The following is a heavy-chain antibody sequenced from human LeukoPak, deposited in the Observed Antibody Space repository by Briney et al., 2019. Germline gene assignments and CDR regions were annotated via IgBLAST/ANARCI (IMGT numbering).Heavy chain of an antibody. V-gene: IGHV3-7*01. CDR2: IKQDGSEK. J-gene: IGHJ4*02. CDR3: AKDLEEMATITLIDY. D-gene: IGHD5-24*01. Sequence: GGSLRLSCAASGFTFSSYWMSWVRQAPGKGLEWVANIKQDGSEKYYVDSVKGRFTISRDNSKNTLYLQMNSLRAEDTAVYYCAKDLEEMATITLIDYWGQGTLVTVSS. CDR1: GFTFSSYW.